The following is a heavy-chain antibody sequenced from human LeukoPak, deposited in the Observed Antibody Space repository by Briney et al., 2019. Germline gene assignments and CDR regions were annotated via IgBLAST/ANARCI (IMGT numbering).Heavy chain of an antibody. CDR1: GHTLTQLS. J-gene: IGHJ4*02. CDR2: SHPEDGAP. CDR3: AAARTSPQDRYDDTASRNPFDY. V-gene: IGHV1-24*01. D-gene: IGHD5-18*01. Sequence: ASVRVSCKVSGHTLTQLSIHWVRQAPGKGLEWMGGSHPEDGAPNFAQNFQGRISMTEDTSIDTAYLALTSLTSDDTAVYFCAAARTSPQDRYDDTASRNPFDYWGQGTLLTVSS.